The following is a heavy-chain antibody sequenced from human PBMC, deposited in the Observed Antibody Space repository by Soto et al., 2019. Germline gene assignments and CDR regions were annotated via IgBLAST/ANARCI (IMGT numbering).Heavy chain of an antibody. Sequence: ASVKVSCKASGGTFSSYAISWVRQAPGQGLEWMGGIIPIFGTANYAQKFQGRVTITADESTSTAYMELSSLRSEDTAVYYCATSLRTVNYYYYGMDVWGQGTTVTVSS. J-gene: IGHJ6*02. D-gene: IGHD1-1*01. CDR1: GGTFSSYA. V-gene: IGHV1-69*13. CDR2: IIPIFGTA. CDR3: ATSLRTVNYYYYGMDV.